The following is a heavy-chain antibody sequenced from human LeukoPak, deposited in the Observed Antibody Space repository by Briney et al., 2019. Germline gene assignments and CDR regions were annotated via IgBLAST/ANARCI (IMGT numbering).Heavy chain of an antibody. CDR3: ARGNRWMGGTYYYYYMDV. D-gene: IGHD3-16*01. CDR2: ISSSSSYI. J-gene: IGHJ6*03. CDR1: GFTVSSNY. V-gene: IGHV3-21*01. Sequence: GGSLRLSCAASGFTVSSNYMSWVRQAPGKGLEWVSSISSSSSYIYYADSVKGRFTISRDNAKNSLYLQMNSLRAEDTAVYYCARGNRWMGGTYYYYYMDVWGKGTTVTVSS.